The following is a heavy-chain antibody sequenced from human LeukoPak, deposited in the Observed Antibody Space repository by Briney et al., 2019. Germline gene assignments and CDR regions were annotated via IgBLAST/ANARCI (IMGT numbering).Heavy chain of an antibody. J-gene: IGHJ4*02. V-gene: IGHV4-59*08. CDR2: IYYSGST. CDR1: GGSISSNY. Sequence: SETLSLTCTVSGGSISSNYWSWIRQPLGKGLEWIGYIYYSGSTNYNPSLKSRVTISVDTSKNQLSLKLSSVTAADTAVYYCARSNWDTYYFDYWGQGTLSPSPQ. CDR3: ARSNWDTYYFDY. D-gene: IGHD7-27*01.